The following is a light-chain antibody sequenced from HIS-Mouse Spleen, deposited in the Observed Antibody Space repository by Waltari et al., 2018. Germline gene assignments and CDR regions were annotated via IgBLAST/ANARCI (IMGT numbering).Light chain of an antibody. J-gene: IGLJ2*01. CDR1: ALPKKY. Sequence: SYELTQPPSVSVSPGQTARITCSGDALPKKYAYWYQQKSGQAPRMVIYKDSKRPSGNHVRFSGSSSGTMATLTISGAQVEDEADYYCYSTDSSGNHRVFGGGTKLTVL. V-gene: IGLV3-10*01. CDR3: YSTDSSGNHRV. CDR2: KDS.